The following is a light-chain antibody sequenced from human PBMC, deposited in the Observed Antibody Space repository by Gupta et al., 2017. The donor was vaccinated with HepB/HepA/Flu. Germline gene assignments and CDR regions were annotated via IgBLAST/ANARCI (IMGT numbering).Light chain of an antibody. Sequence: DVVMTQPPLSLLVGPGEPASISCRSSLSLLRNTGYNYLDSYLQKPGLSPQLLIYLASNRASAVPDTFTRSGSLTDFTLNISSVEAEPVGVYYCMRSLATPLTSGGGTKLEL. V-gene: IGKV2-28*01. J-gene: IGKJ4*01. CDR3: MRSLATPLT. CDR2: LAS. CDR1: LSLLRNTGYNY.